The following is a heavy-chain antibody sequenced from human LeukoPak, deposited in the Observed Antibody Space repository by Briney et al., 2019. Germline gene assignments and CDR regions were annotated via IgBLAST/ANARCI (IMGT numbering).Heavy chain of an antibody. CDR3: AKRHFDWSTNYYYGMDV. CDR2: ISGNAVNI. V-gene: IGHV3-23*01. Sequence: GASLRLFCAASGFTFSSYAMSWLRQAPGKGLEWVSGISGNAVNIFYADSVKGRFTISRDNSNNTLFLLMNSLRAEDTAVYYCAKRHFDWSTNYYYGMDVWGQGTTVTVSS. D-gene: IGHD3-9*01. CDR1: GFTFSSYA. J-gene: IGHJ6*02.